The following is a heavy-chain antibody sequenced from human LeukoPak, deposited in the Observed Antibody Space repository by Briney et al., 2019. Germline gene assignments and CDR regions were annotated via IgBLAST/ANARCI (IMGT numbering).Heavy chain of an antibody. CDR2: IYPGDSDT. J-gene: IGHJ1*01. D-gene: IGHD6-13*01. CDR1: GYSFTSYW. Sequence: GESLKIFCKGSGYSFTSYWIGWVRQMPGKGLEWMGIIYPGDSDTRYSPSFQGQVTISADKSISTAYLQWSSLKASDTAMYYCARPVGMSSEYFQHWGQGTLVTVSS. V-gene: IGHV5-51*01. CDR3: ARPVGMSSEYFQH.